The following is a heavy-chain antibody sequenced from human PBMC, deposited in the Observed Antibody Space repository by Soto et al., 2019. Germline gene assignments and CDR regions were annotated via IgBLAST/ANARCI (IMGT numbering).Heavy chain of an antibody. J-gene: IGHJ5*02. V-gene: IGHV4-30-2*01. CDR1: GGSISSGGYS. Sequence: SETLSLTCAVSGGSISSGGYSWSWIRQPPGKGLEWIGYIYHSGSTYYNPSLKSRVTISVDRSKNQFSLKLSSVTAAETAVYYCAREYYYDSSGYYAQVGIAPGTPRWFDPWGQGTLVTVSS. D-gene: IGHD3-22*01. CDR2: IYHSGST. CDR3: AREYYYDSSGYYAQVGIAPGTPRWFDP.